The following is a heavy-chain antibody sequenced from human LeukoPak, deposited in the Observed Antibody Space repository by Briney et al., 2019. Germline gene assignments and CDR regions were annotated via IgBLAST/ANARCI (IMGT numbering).Heavy chain of an antibody. V-gene: IGHV4-39*07. J-gene: IGHJ4*02. D-gene: IGHD3-9*01. CDR3: ARDHRDYYDILTGYSSLFDY. Sequence: WIRQPPGKGLEWIGSIYYSGSTYYNPSLKSRVTISVDTSKNQFSLKLSSVTAADTAVYYCARDHRDYYDILTGYSSLFDYWGQGTLVTVSS. CDR2: IYYSGST.